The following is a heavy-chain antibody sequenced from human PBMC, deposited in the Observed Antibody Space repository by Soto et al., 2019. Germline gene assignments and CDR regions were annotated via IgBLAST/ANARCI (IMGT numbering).Heavy chain of an antibody. CDR1: GGTFRSYA. D-gene: IGHD2-2*01. Sequence: QVQLVQSGAEVKKPGSSVKVSCKASGGTFRSYAISWVRQAPGQGLEWMGGIIPIFGTANYAQKFQGRVTITADESTSTAYMELISLRSEYTAVYYCARHVTAAGYYYGMDVWGPGTTVTVSS. CDR3: ARHVTAAGYYYGMDV. J-gene: IGHJ6*02. V-gene: IGHV1-69*12. CDR2: IIPIFGTA.